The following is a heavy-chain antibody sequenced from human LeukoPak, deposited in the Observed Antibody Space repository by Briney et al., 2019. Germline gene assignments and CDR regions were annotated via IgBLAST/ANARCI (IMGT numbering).Heavy chain of an antibody. V-gene: IGHV1-2*02. Sequence: ASVKVSCKASGYTFTGYYMHWVRQAPGQGLEWMGWINPNSGGTNYAQKFQGRVTMTRDTSISTAYMELSRLRSYDTAVYYCARGTYYYDSSGGNWFDPWGQGTLVTVSS. CDR1: GYTFTGYY. CDR3: ARGTYYYDSSGGNWFDP. J-gene: IGHJ5*02. CDR2: INPNSGGT. D-gene: IGHD3-22*01.